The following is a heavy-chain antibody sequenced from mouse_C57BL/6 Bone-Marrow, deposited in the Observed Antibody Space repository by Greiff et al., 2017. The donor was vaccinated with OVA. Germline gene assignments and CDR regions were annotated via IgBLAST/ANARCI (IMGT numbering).Heavy chain of an antibody. CDR2: IDPSDSYT. CDR1: GYTFTSYW. CDR3: AINYYGSSLFAY. Sequence: QVQLQQSGAELVMPGASVKLSCKASGYTFTSYWMHWVKQRPGQGLEWIGEIDPSDSYTNYNQKFKGKSTLTVDKSSSTAYMQLSSLTSEDSAVYYCAINYYGSSLFAYWGQGTLVTVSA. V-gene: IGHV1-69*01. D-gene: IGHD1-1*01. J-gene: IGHJ3*01.